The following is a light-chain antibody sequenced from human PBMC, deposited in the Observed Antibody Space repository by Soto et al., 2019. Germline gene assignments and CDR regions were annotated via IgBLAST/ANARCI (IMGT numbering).Light chain of an antibody. CDR3: QQYGSSGT. Sequence: EIVLTHSPGTLSLSPCERATLSWRASQSVRSSYLAWYQQKPGQAPRLLIYDASTRATGIPARFSGSGSGTDFTLTISRLEPEDFAVYYCQQYGSSGTFGQGTKVDI. J-gene: IGKJ1*01. CDR1: QSVRSSY. CDR2: DAS. V-gene: IGKV3-20*01.